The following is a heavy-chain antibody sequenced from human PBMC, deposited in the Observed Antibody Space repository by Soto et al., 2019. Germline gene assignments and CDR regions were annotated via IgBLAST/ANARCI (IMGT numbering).Heavy chain of an antibody. V-gene: IGHV1-69*13. Sequence: ASVKVSCKASGGTFSSYAISWVRQAPGQGLEWMGGIIPIFGTANYAQKFRGRVTITADESTSTAYTELSSLRSEDTAVYYCARNTVITFGGVIVKNYYYGMDVWGQGTTVTVSS. D-gene: IGHD3-16*02. CDR2: IIPIFGTA. CDR3: ARNTVITFGGVIVKNYYYGMDV. J-gene: IGHJ6*01. CDR1: GGTFSSYA.